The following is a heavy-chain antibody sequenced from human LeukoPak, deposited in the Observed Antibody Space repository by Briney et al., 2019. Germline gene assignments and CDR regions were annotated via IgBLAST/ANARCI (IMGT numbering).Heavy chain of an antibody. J-gene: IGHJ4*02. Sequence: PSETLSLTCAVYGGSFSGYYWSWIRQPPGKGLEWIGEINHSGSTNYNPSLKSRVTISVDTSKNQFSLKLSSVTAADTAVYYCASRPYCSSTSCPDYWGQGTLVTVSS. D-gene: IGHD2-2*01. CDR3: ASRPYCSSTSCPDY. CDR1: GGSFSGYY. V-gene: IGHV4-34*01. CDR2: INHSGST.